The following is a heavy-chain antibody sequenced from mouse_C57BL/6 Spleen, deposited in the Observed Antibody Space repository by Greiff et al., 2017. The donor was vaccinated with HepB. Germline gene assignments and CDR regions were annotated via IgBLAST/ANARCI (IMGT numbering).Heavy chain of an antibody. CDR3: AIPIYDGAMDY. J-gene: IGHJ4*01. CDR2: IHPSDSDT. V-gene: IGHV1-74*01. D-gene: IGHD2-3*01. CDR1: GYTFTSYW. Sequence: VKLQQPGAELVKPGASVKVSCKASGYTFTSYWMHWVKQRPGQGLEWIGRIHPSDSDTNYNQKFKGKATLTVDKSSSTAYMQLSILTSEDSAVYYCAIPIYDGAMDYWGQGTSVTVSS.